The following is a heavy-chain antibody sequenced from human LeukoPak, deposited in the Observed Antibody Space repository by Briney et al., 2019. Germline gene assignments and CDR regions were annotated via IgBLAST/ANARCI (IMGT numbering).Heavy chain of an antibody. D-gene: IGHD1-26*01. V-gene: IGHV4-4*07. Sequence: PSETLSVTCTVSGGSISSYYWSWIRQPAGKGLEWIGRIYTSGGTNYNPSLKSRVTMSVDTSKNQFSLKLSSVTAADTAVYYCARVGATTPYYYMDVWGKGTTVTVSS. CDR3: ARVGATTPYYYMDV. CDR2: IYTSGGT. CDR1: GGSISSYY. J-gene: IGHJ6*03.